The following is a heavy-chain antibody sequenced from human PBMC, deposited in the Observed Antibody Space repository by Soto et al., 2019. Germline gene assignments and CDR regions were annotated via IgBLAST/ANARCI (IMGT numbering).Heavy chain of an antibody. CDR1: GRTFSSYT. CDR3: ARGRGVVPAANYFDL. V-gene: IGHV1-69*02. D-gene: IGHD2-2*01. J-gene: IGHJ2*01. CDR2: IIPILGIA. Sequence: SSVKVSCKASGRTFSSYTISWVRQAPGQGLEWMGRIIPILGIANYAQKFQGRVTITADKSTSTAYMELSSLRSEDTAVYYCARGRGVVPAANYFDLWGRGTLVTVSS.